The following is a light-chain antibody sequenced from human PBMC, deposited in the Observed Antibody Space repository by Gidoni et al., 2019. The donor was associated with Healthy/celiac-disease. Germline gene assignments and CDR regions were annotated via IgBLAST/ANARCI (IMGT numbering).Light chain of an antibody. V-gene: IGKV2-30*02. CDR3: MQGTHWHSPLRGT. Sequence: VVLTQSPLSLPVTPGQPASISCRSSQSLVHSGGTTYLNWFQQRPGQSPRRLIYKVSNRDSGVPDRFSGSGSGTDFTLKISRVEAEDVGVYYCMQGTHWHSPLRGTFGQGTKLEIK. CDR1: QSLVHSGGTTY. CDR2: KVS. J-gene: IGKJ2*02.